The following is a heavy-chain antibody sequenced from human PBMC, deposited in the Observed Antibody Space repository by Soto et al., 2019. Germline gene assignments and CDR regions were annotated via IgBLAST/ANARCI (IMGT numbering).Heavy chain of an antibody. CDR1: GGSISSDGYY. J-gene: IGHJ6*02. CDR3: ARDNYGDYGVMHYYYGMDV. D-gene: IGHD4-17*01. Sequence: QVQLQESGPGLMKPSQTLSLTCSVSGGSISSDGYYWSWIRQHPGKGLEWIGYIYYSGSTYYNPSLKSRVTISVDTSKNQFSLKLSSVTAADTAVYYCARDNYGDYGVMHYYYGMDVWGQGTTVTVSS. V-gene: IGHV4-31*03. CDR2: IYYSGST.